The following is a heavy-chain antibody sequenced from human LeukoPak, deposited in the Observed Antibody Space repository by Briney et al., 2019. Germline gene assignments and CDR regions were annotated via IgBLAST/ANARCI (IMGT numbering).Heavy chain of an antibody. V-gene: IGHV4-38-2*02. D-gene: IGHD3-16*01. Sequence: PSETLSLTCAVSGYSISSGYYWGWIRPPPGKGLEWIGSIYHSGSTYYNPSLKSRVTISVDTSKNQFSLKLSSVTAADTAVYYCARERGMITFGGGTDFDYWGQGTLVTVSS. CDR2: IYHSGST. CDR1: GYSISSGYY. CDR3: ARERGMITFGGGTDFDY. J-gene: IGHJ4*02.